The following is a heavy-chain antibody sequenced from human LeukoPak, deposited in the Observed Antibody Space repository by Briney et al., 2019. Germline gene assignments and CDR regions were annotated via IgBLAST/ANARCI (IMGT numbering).Heavy chain of an antibody. Sequence: PGRSLRLSCAASGFTFSSYAMHWVRQAPGKGLEWVAVITYDGSNKYYADSVKGRFTISRDNSKNTLYLQMNSLRAEDTAVYYCAGGFVVVPAEAFDIWGQGTMVTVSS. V-gene: IGHV3-30*04. D-gene: IGHD2-2*01. CDR2: ITYDGSNK. J-gene: IGHJ3*02. CDR1: GFTFSSYA. CDR3: AGGFVVVPAEAFDI.